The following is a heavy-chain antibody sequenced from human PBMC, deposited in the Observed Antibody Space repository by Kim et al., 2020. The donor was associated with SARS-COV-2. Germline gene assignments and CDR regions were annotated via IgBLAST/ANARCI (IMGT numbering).Heavy chain of an antibody. CDR2: MNPNSGNT. CDR1: GYTFTSYD. J-gene: IGHJ6*02. Sequence: ASVKVSCKASGYTFTSYDINWVRQATGQGLEWMGWMNPNSGNTGYAQKFQGRVTMTRNTSISTAYMELSSLRSEDTAVYYCARGPLVGFGELLEYDYYYYGMDVWGQGTTVTVSS. D-gene: IGHD3-10*01. CDR3: ARGPLVGFGELLEYDYYYYGMDV. V-gene: IGHV1-8*01.